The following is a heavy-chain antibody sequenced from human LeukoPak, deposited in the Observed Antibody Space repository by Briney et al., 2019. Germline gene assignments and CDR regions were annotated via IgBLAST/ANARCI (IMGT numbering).Heavy chain of an antibody. V-gene: IGHV3-30*18. CDR3: AKEAIAARLDY. Sequence: PGGSLRLSCAASGFTFSYYDIHWVRQAPGKGLEWVTVISYDGGNKYYADSVKGRFTISRDNSKNTLYLQMNSLRAEDTAVYYCAKEAIAARLDYWGQGTLVTVSS. CDR2: ISYDGGNK. J-gene: IGHJ4*02. D-gene: IGHD6-6*01. CDR1: GFTFSYYD.